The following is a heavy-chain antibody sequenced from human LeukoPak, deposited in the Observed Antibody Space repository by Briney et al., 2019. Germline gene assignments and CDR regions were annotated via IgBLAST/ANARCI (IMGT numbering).Heavy chain of an antibody. J-gene: IGHJ2*01. V-gene: IGHV1-46*01. CDR3: ARDRQGSGYSYGPHWDFDL. CDR1: GYTFTSYY. CDR2: INPSGGSN. D-gene: IGHD5-18*01. Sequence: ASVKVSCKASGYTFTSYYMHWVRQAPGQGFEWMGIINPSGGSNSYPQKFQGRVTMTRDTSTSTVYMELSSLTSEDTDVYYSARDRQGSGYSYGPHWDFDLWGRGTLVTASS.